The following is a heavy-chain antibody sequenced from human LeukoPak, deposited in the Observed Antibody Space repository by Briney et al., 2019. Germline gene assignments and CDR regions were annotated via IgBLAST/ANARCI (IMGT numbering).Heavy chain of an antibody. J-gene: IGHJ4*02. CDR2: TYYRSKWYN. V-gene: IGHV6-1*01. CDR3: ARGGIAAADYDPLLFDY. Sequence: SQTLSLTCAIPGDSVSSNSAAWNWIRQSPSRGLEWLGRTYYRSKWYNDYAVSVKSRITINPDTSKNQFSLQLNSVTPEDTAEYYCARGGIAAADYDPLLFDYWGQGTLVTVSS. D-gene: IGHD6-13*01. CDR1: GDSVSSNSAA.